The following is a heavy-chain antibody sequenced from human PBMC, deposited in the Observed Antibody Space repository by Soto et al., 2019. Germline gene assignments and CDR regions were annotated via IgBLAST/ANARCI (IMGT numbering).Heavy chain of an antibody. CDR2: GSGDGNNA. D-gene: IGHD3-3*01. CDR1: GFTFSSFW. Sequence: EVQLVVSGGGIVQPGGSLRLSCAPSGFTFSSFWMHWVRQAPGKGLVWVSRGSGDGNNAVYADSVKGRFTVSRDNAKITLALQMISLTTADTGLYYCVRNRGTFFRDGVDFWGPGIMVTVSS. V-gene: IGHV3-74*01. CDR3: VRNRGTFFRDGVDF. J-gene: IGHJ4*02.